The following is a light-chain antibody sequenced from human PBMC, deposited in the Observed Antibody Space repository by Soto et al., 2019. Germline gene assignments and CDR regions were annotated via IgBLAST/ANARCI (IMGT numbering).Light chain of an antibody. J-gene: IGKJ4*01. CDR2: GAS. Sequence: ETVLTQSPGTLSLSPGERATLSCRASQSISSGYLAWYQQRPGQAPRLLISGASNRATGIPDRFRGSGSGTDFPITISRLEPEDFAVYYCQQYGGSPLVTFGGGTKVEIK. V-gene: IGKV3-20*01. CDR1: QSISSGY. CDR3: QQYGGSPLVT.